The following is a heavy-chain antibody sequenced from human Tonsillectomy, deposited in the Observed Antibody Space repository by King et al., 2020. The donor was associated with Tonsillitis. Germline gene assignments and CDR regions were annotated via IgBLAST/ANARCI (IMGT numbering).Heavy chain of an antibody. CDR3: SKRPAAVSQYYHMDV. CDR1: GGSISSRNW. V-gene: IGHV4-4*02. D-gene: IGHD2-2*01. Sequence: VQLQESGPGLLKPSGTLSLTCAVSGGSISSRNWWGWGRQPPGKGLEWIGEIYQSGTTHYNPSLKSRVTISVDKSKNQFSLNLTSVTAADTAVYYCSKRPAAVSQYYHMDVWGKGTTVTVSS. CDR2: IYQSGTT. J-gene: IGHJ6*03.